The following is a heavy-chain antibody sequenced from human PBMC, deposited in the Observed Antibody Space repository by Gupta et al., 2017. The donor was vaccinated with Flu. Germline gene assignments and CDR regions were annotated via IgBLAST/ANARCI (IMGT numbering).Heavy chain of an antibody. CDR3: AKDRWGPMDV. D-gene: IGHD3-16*01. CDR2: ISGSGGST. Sequence: EVQLLESGVGLVQPGGSLRLSCAASGFTFSSYASSWVRQAPGKGLEGVSAISGSGGSTYYADSVKGRFTVSRDNSKNTLYRQMNSLRAEDTAVYYCAKDRWGPMDVWGQGTTVTVSS. V-gene: IGHV3-23*01. CDR1: GFTFSSYA. J-gene: IGHJ6*02.